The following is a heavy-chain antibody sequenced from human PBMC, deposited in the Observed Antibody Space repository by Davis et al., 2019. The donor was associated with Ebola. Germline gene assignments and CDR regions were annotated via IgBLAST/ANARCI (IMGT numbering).Heavy chain of an antibody. CDR2: MYYSGST. CDR3: AKVGDFWSGYYIH. J-gene: IGHJ4*02. V-gene: IGHV4-39*01. D-gene: IGHD3-3*01. Sequence: MPGGSLRLSCTVSGGSISTTSYYWGWIRQPPGKGLEWIGSMYYSGSTYYNPSLKSRVTISVDTSKNQFSLKLSSVTAADTAVYYCAKVGDFWSGYYIHWGQGTLVTVSS. CDR1: GGSISTTSYY.